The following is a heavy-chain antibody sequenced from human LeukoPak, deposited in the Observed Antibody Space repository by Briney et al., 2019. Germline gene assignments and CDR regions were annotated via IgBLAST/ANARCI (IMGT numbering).Heavy chain of an antibody. CDR2: IYTSGST. CDR3: ARDGFGDTMVRGVISDAFDI. V-gene: IGHV4-61*02. Sequence: PSRTLSLTRTVSGVSIIIVSYCRSWLRQPAGKGLEWIGRIYTSGSTNYTPSLKSRATISVQTSQNQFSPKLSSVTAADTAVYYCARDGFGDTMVRGVISDAFDIWGQGTMVTVSS. D-gene: IGHD3-10*01. J-gene: IGHJ3*02. CDR1: GVSIIIVSYC.